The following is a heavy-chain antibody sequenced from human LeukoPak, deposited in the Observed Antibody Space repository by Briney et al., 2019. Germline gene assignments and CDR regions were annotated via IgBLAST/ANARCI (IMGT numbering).Heavy chain of an antibody. CDR1: GDRFTSYW. CDR3: ARRYCSSTSCYDY. V-gene: IGHV5-10-1*01. D-gene: IGHD2-2*01. Sequence: GESLKISCKGSGDRFTSYWISWVRQMPGKGLEWMGRIDPSDSYTNYSPSFQGHVTISADKSISTAYLQWSSLKASDTAMYYCARRYCSSTSCYDYWGQGTLVTVSS. J-gene: IGHJ4*02. CDR2: IDPSDSYT.